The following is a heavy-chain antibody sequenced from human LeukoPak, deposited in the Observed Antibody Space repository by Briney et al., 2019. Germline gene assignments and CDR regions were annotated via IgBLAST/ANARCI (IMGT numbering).Heavy chain of an antibody. CDR1: GFTFSSYA. J-gene: IGHJ5*02. D-gene: IGHD4-17*01. V-gene: IGHV3-23*01. CDR2: ISGSGGST. CDR3: ARETVPNWFDP. Sequence: GGSLRLSCAASGFTFSSYAMSWVRQAPGKGLEWVSAISGSGGSTYYADSVKGRFTISRDNAKNSLYLQVNSLRAEDTAVYYCARETVPNWFDPWGQGTLVTVSS.